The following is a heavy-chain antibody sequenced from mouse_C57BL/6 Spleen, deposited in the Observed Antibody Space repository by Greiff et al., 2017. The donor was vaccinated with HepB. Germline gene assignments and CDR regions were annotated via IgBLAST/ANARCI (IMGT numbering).Heavy chain of an antibody. CDR1: GFSFNTYA. D-gene: IGHD2-3*01. Sequence: EVQVVESGGGLVQPKGSLKLSCAASGFSFNTYAMNWVRQAPGKGLEWVARIRSKSNNYATYYADSVKDRFTISRDDSESMLYLQMNNLKTEDTAMYYCVRHGGYYWGLYAMDYWGQGTSVTVSS. V-gene: IGHV10-1*01. J-gene: IGHJ4*01. CDR3: VRHGGYYWGLYAMDY. CDR2: IRSKSNNYAT.